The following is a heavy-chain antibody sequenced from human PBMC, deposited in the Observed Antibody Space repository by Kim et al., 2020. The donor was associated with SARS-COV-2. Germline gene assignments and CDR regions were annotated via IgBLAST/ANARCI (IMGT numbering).Heavy chain of an antibody. D-gene: IGHD4-17*01. CDR3: ARSRNTPHHDYGDYVY. CDR1: GGSISSGSYY. V-gene: IGHV4-61*02. CDR2: IYTSGST. Sequence: SETLSLTCTVSGGSISSGSYYWSWIRQPAGKGLEWIGRIYTSGSTNYNPSLKSRVTISVDTSKNQFSLKLSSVTAADTAVYYCARSRNTPHHDYGDYVYWGQGTLVTVSS. J-gene: IGHJ4*02.